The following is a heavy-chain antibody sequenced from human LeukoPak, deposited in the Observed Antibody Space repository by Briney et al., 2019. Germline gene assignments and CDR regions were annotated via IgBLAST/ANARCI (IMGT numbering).Heavy chain of an antibody. D-gene: IGHD1-1*01. V-gene: IGHV4-34*01. CDR1: GGSFSGYY. Sequence: SETLSLTCAVYGGSFSGYYWSWIRQPPGKGLEWTGEINHSGSTNYNPSLKSRVTISVDTSKNQFSLKLSSVTAADTAVYYCARVFMVVWNGWFDPWGQGALVTVSS. CDR3: ARVFMVVWNGWFDP. CDR2: INHSGST. J-gene: IGHJ5*02.